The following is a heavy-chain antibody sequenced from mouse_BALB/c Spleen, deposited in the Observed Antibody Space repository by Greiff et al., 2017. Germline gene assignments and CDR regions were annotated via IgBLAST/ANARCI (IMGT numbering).Heavy chain of an antibody. D-gene: IGHD2-10*02. J-gene: IGHJ4*01. Sequence: VKLQQSGAELMKPGASVKISCKATGYTFSSYWIEWVKQRPGHGLEWIGEILPGSGSTNYNEKFKGKATFTADTSSNTAYMQLSSLTSEDSAVYYCARRTKYGRAMDYWGQGTSVTVSS. CDR3: ARRTKYGRAMDY. CDR1: GYTFSSYW. CDR2: ILPGSGST. V-gene: IGHV1-9*01.